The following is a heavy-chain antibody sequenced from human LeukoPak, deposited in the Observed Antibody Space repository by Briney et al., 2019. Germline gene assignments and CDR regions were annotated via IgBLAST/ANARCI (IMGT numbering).Heavy chain of an antibody. CDR1: GFTFSSQS. D-gene: IGHD2-2*01. Sequence: GGSLRLSCAGSGFTFSSQSMNWVRQVPGKGLEWISYISSGSSTIYYADSVKGRFTISRDNAKNSTYLQMNSLRAEDTAVYYCARDSGLGDLPAAMIYYYYMDVWGKGTTVTVSS. CDR2: ISSGSSTI. V-gene: IGHV3-48*04. J-gene: IGHJ6*03. CDR3: ARDSGLGDLPAAMIYYYYMDV.